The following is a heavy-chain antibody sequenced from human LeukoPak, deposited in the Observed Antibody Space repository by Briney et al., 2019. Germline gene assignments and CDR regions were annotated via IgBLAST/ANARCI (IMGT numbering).Heavy chain of an antibody. Sequence: GGSLRLSCAASGFTFSSYWMSWVRQAPGKGLEWVANIKQDGSEKYYVDSVKGRFTISRDNAKNSLYLQMNSLRAEDTAVYYCARGQSDIVVVPAAFYYYYYMDVWGKGTTVTISS. CDR2: IKQDGSEK. V-gene: IGHV3-7*01. CDR1: GFTFSSYW. CDR3: ARGQSDIVVVPAAFYYYYYMDV. D-gene: IGHD2-2*01. J-gene: IGHJ6*03.